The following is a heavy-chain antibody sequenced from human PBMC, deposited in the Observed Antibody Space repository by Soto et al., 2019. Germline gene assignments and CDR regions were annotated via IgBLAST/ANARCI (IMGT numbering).Heavy chain of an antibody. CDR1: GYTFTSYG. V-gene: IGHV1-18*04. D-gene: IGHD3-16*01. J-gene: IGHJ3*02. CDR3: ARIDYVWGSYLYPRI. Sequence: QVQLVQSGAEVKKPGASVKVSCKASGYTFTSYGISWVRQAPGQGLEWMGWISAYNGNTNYAQKLQGRVTMTTDTSTSTAYVALRSLRSDDTAVYYCARIDYVWGSYLYPRIWGQGTMVTVSS. CDR2: ISAYNGNT.